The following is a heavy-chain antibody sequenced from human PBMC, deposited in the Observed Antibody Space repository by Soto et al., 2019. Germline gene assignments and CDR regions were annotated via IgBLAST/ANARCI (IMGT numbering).Heavy chain of an antibody. V-gene: IGHV1-46*01. J-gene: IGHJ4*02. CDR2: FNPTSGST. CDR1: GYTFINYY. Sequence: ASVKVSCKASGYTFINYYIHWVRQAPGQGLEWMGIFNPTSGSTNYAQKFQGRVTLTMDKSISTTHLQWRSLKASDTAMYYCARHEYNSGWRYFDYWGQGTLVTVSS. CDR3: ARHEYNSGWRYFDY. D-gene: IGHD6-19*01.